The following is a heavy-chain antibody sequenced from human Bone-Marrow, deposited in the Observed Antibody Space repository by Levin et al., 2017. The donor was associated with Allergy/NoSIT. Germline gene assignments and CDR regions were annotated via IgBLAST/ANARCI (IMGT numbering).Heavy chain of an antibody. J-gene: IGHJ4*02. V-gene: IGHV4-34*01. CDR2: INHSGST. CDR1: GGSFSGYY. D-gene: IGHD2-15*01. CDR3: ARVRNPVVVAAKGFVFDY. Sequence: PGGSLRLSCAVYGGSFSGYYWSWIRQPPGKGLEWIGEINHSGSTNYNPSLKSRVTISVDTSKNQFSLKLSSVTAADTAVYYCARVRNPVVVAAKGFVFDYWGQGTLVTVSS.